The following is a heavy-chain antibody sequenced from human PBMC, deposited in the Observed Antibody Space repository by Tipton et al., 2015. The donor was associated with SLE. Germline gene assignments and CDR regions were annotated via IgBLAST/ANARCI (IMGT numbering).Heavy chain of an antibody. CDR2: IYYSGTAH. CDR3: ARVGDYYNSGSRVFDH. Sequence: TLSLTCTVSGGSISESTYSWDWIRQAPGKGLEWIGSIYYSGTAHYENPSLKSRVTISIDTSNNQFSLRLTSVTAADTAVYFCARVGDYYNSGSRVFDHWGQGILVTVSS. J-gene: IGHJ4*02. CDR1: GGSISESTYS. D-gene: IGHD3-10*01. V-gene: IGHV4-39*07.